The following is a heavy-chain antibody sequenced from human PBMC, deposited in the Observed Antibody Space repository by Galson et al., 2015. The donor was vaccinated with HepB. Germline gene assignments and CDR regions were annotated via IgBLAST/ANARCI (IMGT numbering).Heavy chain of an antibody. CDR1: GNTFSRFA. CDR3: TILYTTGGVNDPFDY. Sequence: SVKVSCKASGNTFSRFAISWVRQAPGQGLEWMGGTISIFNSTSYAQKLQGRVTITADEPTRTAYMELSSLRSEDTAIYYCTILYTTGGVNDPFDYWGQGTLVTVSS. V-gene: IGHV1-69*13. J-gene: IGHJ4*02. D-gene: IGHD3-16*01. CDR2: TISIFNST.